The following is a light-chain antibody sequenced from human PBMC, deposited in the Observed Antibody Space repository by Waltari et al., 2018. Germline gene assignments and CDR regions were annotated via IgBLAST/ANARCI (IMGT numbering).Light chain of an antibody. V-gene: IGKV1-39*01. J-gene: IGKJ3*01. Sequence: RMTQTPSPLSASLGDRVTVTCRTSQNIMTYLNWYQHKPGSAPKLLVYSASKLQGGVPSRFSGSGSGTDFTLTISSLQPADFATYYCQQSYSVPFTFGPGTKVDLK. CDR3: QQSYSVPFT. CDR2: SAS. CDR1: QNIMTY.